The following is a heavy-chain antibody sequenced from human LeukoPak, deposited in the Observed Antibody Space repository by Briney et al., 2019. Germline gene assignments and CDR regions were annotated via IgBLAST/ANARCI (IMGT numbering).Heavy chain of an antibody. CDR3: ARHKRPAMSSFDY. Sequence: SETLSLTCTVSGGSISSSSYYWGWIRQPPGKGLEWIGSIYYSGSTYYNPSLKSLVTISVDTSKNQFSLKLSSVTAADTAVYYCARHKRPAMSSFDYWGQGTLVTVSS. CDR1: GGSISSSSYY. D-gene: IGHD2-2*01. J-gene: IGHJ4*02. CDR2: IYYSGST. V-gene: IGHV4-39*01.